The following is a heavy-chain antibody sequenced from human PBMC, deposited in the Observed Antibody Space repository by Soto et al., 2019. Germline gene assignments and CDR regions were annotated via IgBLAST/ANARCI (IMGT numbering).Heavy chain of an antibody. J-gene: IGHJ4*02. CDR1: GFTFSSYS. V-gene: IGHV3-48*01. D-gene: IGHD2-2*01. Sequence: GGSLRLSCAASGFTFSSYSMNWVRQAPGEGLEWVSYISSSSSTIYYADSVKGRFTISRDNAKNSLYLQMNSLRAEDTAVYYCARDGQYCSSTSCYLDYWGQGTLVTVSS. CDR3: ARDGQYCSSTSCYLDY. CDR2: ISSSSSTI.